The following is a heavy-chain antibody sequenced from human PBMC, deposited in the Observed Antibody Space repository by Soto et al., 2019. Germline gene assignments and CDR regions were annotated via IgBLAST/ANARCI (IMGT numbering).Heavy chain of an antibody. D-gene: IGHD5-12*01. CDR1: GFTFSSYG. V-gene: IGHV3-33*01. CDR3: ARGALYSGYAFDI. CDR2: IWYDGSNK. Sequence: QVQLVESGGGVVQPGRSLRLSCAASGFTFSSYGMHWVRQAPGKGLEWVAVIWYDGSNKYYADSVKGRFTISRDNSKNTLYLQMNSLRAEDTAVYYCARGALYSGYAFDIWGQGTMVTVSS. J-gene: IGHJ3*02.